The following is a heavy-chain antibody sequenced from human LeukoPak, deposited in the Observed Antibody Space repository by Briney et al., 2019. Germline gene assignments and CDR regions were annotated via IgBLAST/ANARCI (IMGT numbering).Heavy chain of an antibody. CDR2: IWSDGSNK. V-gene: IGHV3-33*01. CDR3: ARDRGRQVAGTHGDLDY. J-gene: IGHJ4*02. Sequence: GGSLRLSCAASGFTFSSYGMHWVRQAPGKGLEWVAVIWSDGSNKHYADSVKGRFTISRDNSKNTLYLQMDSLRVEDTAVYYCARDRGRQVAGTHGDLDYWGQGTLVTVSS. CDR1: GFTFSSYG. D-gene: IGHD6-19*01.